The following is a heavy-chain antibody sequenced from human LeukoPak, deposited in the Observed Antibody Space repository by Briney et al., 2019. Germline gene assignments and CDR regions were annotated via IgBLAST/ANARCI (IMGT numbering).Heavy chain of an antibody. CDR2: INYSGST. J-gene: IGHJ6*02. D-gene: IGHD4-17*01. CDR1: GGSISSYY. Sequence: SETLSLTCTVSGGSISSYYWSWIRQSPGKGLEGIGYINYSGSTNYNPSLKSRVTISVDTSKNQFSLKLSSVTAADTAVYYCARDGANYYYGMDVWGQGTTVTVSS. CDR3: ARDGANYYYGMDV. V-gene: IGHV4-59*01.